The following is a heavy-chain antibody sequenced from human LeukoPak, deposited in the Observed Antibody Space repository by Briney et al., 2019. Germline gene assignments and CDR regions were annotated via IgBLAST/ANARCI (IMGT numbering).Heavy chain of an antibody. CDR3: ARSDTNRGFDY. D-gene: IGHD1-14*01. J-gene: IGHJ4*02. Sequence: SETLSLTCAVSGSSISSGYYWGWIRQPPGKGLEWIGSIYHSGSTYYNPSLKSRVTISVDTSKNQFSLKLSSVTAADTAVYYCARSDTNRGFDYWGQGTLVTVSS. V-gene: IGHV4-38-2*01. CDR2: IYHSGST. CDR1: GSSISSGYY.